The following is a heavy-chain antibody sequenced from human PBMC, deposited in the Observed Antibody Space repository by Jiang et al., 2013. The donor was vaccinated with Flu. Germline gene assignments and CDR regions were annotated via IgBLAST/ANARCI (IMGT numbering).Heavy chain of an antibody. CDR3: ARSPFWGTNSRGWFDP. Sequence: PGLVKPSETLSLTCTVSGGSITSYYWSWMRQPPGKGLEWIGYISYSGSTNYNPSLNSRVTISVDTSKNQFSLKLNSMTAADTAVYYCARSPFWGTNSRGWFDPWGQGTLVTVSS. CDR1: GGSITSYY. J-gene: IGHJ5*02. D-gene: IGHD3-16*01. V-gene: IGHV4-59*13. CDR2: ISYSGST.